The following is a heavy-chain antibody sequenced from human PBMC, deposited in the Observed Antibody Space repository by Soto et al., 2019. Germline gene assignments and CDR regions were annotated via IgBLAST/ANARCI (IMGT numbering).Heavy chain of an antibody. CDR2: IWYDGSNK. CDR1: GFTFSSYG. D-gene: IGHD3-22*01. Sequence: GGSLRLSCAASGFTFSSYGMHWVRQAPGKGLEWVAVIWYDGSNKYYADSVKGRFTISRDNSKNTLYLQMNSLRAEDTAVYYYARDSYYYDSSGYYCLDYWGQGTLVTVSS. V-gene: IGHV3-33*01. CDR3: ARDSYYYDSSGYYCLDY. J-gene: IGHJ4*02.